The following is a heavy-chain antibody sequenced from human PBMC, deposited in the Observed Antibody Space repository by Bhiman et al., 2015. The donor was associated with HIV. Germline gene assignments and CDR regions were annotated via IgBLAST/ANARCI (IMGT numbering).Heavy chain of an antibody. CDR1: GFAFSIHK. CDR3: ASGSGSVNFDY. J-gene: IGHJ4*02. Sequence: EVQLVDSGGGLAYPGGSLRLSCAASGFAFSIHKMNWVRQVPGKGLEWVSYISSSGRTIYYADSVKGRFTISRDNAKNSLYLQMNNLRVEDTAVYYCASGSGSVNFDYWGQGTLVTVSS. D-gene: IGHD3-10*01. V-gene: IGHV3-48*03. CDR2: ISSSGRTI.